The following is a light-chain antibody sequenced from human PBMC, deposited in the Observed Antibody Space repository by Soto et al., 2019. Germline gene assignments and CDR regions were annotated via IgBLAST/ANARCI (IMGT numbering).Light chain of an antibody. CDR3: QTWGTGLRV. J-gene: IGLJ3*02. CDR1: SGHSSYA. CDR2: VNSDGSH. V-gene: IGLV4-69*01. Sequence: QPVVTQSPSASASLGASVKLTCTLSSGHSSYAIAWHQQQPEKGPRYLMKVNSDGSHNKGDGIPDRFSGSSSGAERYLTISSLQSEDEADYYCQTWGTGLRVFGGGTKVTVL.